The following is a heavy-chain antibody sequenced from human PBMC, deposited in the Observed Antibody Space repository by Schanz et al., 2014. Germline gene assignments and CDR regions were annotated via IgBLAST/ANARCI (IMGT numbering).Heavy chain of an antibody. CDR3: ARGIGGYGANNYFDY. J-gene: IGHJ4*02. V-gene: IGHV1-3*04. CDR2: INTGSGDT. D-gene: IGHD5-12*01. CDR1: EYSFTSYS. Sequence: QVHLVQSGAEVKRPGASVKVSCKASEYSFTSYSMHWVRQAPGQRLEWMGWINTGSGDTKYSQNFQGRVNITRDTSASTAYMELSSLRSEDTAVYSCARGIGGYGANNYFDYWGQGTLVTVSS.